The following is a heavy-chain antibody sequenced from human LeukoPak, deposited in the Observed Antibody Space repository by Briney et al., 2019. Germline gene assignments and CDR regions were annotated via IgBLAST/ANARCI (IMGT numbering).Heavy chain of an antibody. D-gene: IGHD3-10*01. J-gene: IGHJ6*03. CDR3: ARVWVRDYMDV. CDR2: ITADGGST. CDR1: GFTFRSYA. V-gene: IGHV3-23*01. Sequence: GGSLRLSCAVSGFTFRSYAMNWVRQAPGKGLEWVAAITADGGSTHYTTSVKGRFIISRDTPKNTLSLQMNSLRAENTAVYFCARVWVRDYMDVWGEGTMVSVSS.